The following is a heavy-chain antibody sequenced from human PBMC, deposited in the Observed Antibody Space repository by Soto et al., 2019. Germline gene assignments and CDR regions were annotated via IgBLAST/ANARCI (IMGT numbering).Heavy chain of an antibody. CDR3: ARDGDVNTGFGKDY. CDR2: IWHDGGNK. CDR1: GFTFSSYG. V-gene: IGHV3-33*01. J-gene: IGHJ4*02. D-gene: IGHD3-16*01. Sequence: QVQLVESGGGVVQPGRSLRLSCAASGFTFSSYGMHWVRQAPGKGLEWVAFIWHDGGNKFYAESVKGRFTISRDKSKNKLYLQMTSLSAADTAMYYCARDGDVNTGFGKDYWGQGTLVTVSS.